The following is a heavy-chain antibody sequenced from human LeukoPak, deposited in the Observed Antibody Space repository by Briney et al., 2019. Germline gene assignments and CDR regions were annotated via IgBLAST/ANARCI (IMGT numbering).Heavy chain of an antibody. V-gene: IGHV3-9*01. J-gene: IGHJ6*02. CDR1: GFTFDDYA. D-gene: IGHD2-2*01. Sequence: GGSLRLSCAASGFTFDDYAMHWVRQAPGKGLEWVSGISWNSGSIGYADSVKGRFTISRDNAKNSLYLQMNSLRAEDTALYYCAKDRGSIVVVPAAIHPALVYYYGMDVWGQGTTVTVSS. CDR3: AKDRGSIVVVPAAIHPALVYYYGMDV. CDR2: ISWNSGSI.